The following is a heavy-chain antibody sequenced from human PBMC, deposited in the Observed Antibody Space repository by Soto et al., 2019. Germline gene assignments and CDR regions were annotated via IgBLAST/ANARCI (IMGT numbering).Heavy chain of an antibody. D-gene: IGHD3-9*01. CDR1: GYTFTNYY. J-gene: IGHJ4*02. CDR2: LNPSGGVT. Sequence: ASVKVSCKASGYTFTNYYMHWVRQAPGQGLEWLGILNPSGGVTTYAQTFQGRVTMTRDTSTSTVYMGLSSLRSEDTAVYYCARGYYDSLTGYAYFDYWGQGTLVTVSS. CDR3: ARGYYDSLTGYAYFDY. V-gene: IGHV1-46*01.